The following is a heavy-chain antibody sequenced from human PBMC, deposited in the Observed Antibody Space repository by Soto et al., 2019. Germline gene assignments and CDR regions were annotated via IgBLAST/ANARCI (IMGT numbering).Heavy chain of an antibody. V-gene: IGHV3-30-3*01. CDR3: AREVWGRAVAVAPDAFDI. D-gene: IGHD6-19*01. Sequence: GGSLRLSCAASGFTFSSYAMHWVRQAPGKGLEWVAVISYDGSNKYYADSVKGRFTISRDNSKNTLYLQMNSLRAEDTAVYYCAREVWGRAVAVAPDAFDIWGQGTMVTVSS. J-gene: IGHJ3*02. CDR1: GFTFSSYA. CDR2: ISYDGSNK.